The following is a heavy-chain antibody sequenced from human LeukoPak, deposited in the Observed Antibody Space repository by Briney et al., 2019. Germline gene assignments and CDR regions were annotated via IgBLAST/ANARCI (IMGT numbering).Heavy chain of an antibody. D-gene: IGHD4-23*01. CDR3: APDYGGTTGYFDY. V-gene: IGHV1-2*02. Sequence: ASVKVSCKASGYTFTGYYMHWVRQAPGQGLEWMGWINPNSGGTNYAQKFQGRVTMTRDTSISTAYMELSRLRSDDTAVYYCAPDYGGTTGYFDYWGQGTLVTVSS. CDR2: INPNSGGT. CDR1: GYTFTGYY. J-gene: IGHJ4*02.